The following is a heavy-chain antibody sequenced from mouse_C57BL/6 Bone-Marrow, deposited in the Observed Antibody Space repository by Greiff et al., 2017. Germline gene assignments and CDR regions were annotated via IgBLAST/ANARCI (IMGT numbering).Heavy chain of an antibody. CDR1: GYTFTSYW. D-gene: IGHD1-1*01. CDR3: AREEGYGSSQGYYAMDY. CDR2: IDPSDSYT. Sequence: QVQLQQPGAELVKPGASVKLSCKASGYTFTSYWMQWVKQRPGQGLEWIGEIDPSDSYTNYTQKFKGKATLTVDTSSSTAYMQLSSLTSEDSAVYYCAREEGYGSSQGYYAMDYWGQGSSVTVCS. V-gene: IGHV1-50*01. J-gene: IGHJ4*01.